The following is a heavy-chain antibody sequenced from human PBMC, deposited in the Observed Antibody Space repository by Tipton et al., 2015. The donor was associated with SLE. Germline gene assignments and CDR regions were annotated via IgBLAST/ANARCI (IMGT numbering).Heavy chain of an antibody. D-gene: IGHD2-2*01. CDR1: GGSISSHY. V-gene: IGHV4-59*11. CDR3: ARGDCSSTSCLDY. CDR2: IYYSGST. J-gene: IGHJ4*02. Sequence: TLSLTCTVSGGSISSHYWSWIRQPPGKGLEWIGYIYYSGSTNYNTSLKSRVTISVDTSKDQFSLKLSSVTAADTAVYYCARGDCSSTSCLDYWGQGTLVTVSS.